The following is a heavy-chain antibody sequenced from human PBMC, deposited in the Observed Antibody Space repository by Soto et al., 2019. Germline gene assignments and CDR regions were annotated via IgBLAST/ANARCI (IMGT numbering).Heavy chain of an antibody. CDR1: GFTFSSYG. J-gene: IGHJ6*02. Sequence: GGSLRLSCAASGFTFSSYGMHWVRQAPGKGLEWVAVISYDGSNKYYADSVKGRFTISRDNSKNTLYLQMNSLRAEDTAVYYCPTDSGYGMDVWGPGTTVTVYS. CDR3: PTDSGYGMDV. CDR2: ISYDGSNK. V-gene: IGHV3-30*03.